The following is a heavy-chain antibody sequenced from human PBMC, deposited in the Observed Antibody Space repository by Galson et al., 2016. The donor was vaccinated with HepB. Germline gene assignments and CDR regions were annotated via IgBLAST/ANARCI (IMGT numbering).Heavy chain of an antibody. CDR1: GFTVSSDS. D-gene: IGHD4/OR15-4a*01. CDR2: IYSGGSS. J-gene: IGHJ6*02. Sequence: SLRLSCAASGFTVSSDSISWVRQAPGKGLEWVSLIYSGGSSFYADSVKGRFTISRDNSKNTVYLQMSSLRAEDAAVYYCARVLGASYYYGMDVWGQGTTVTVSS. CDR3: ARVLGASYYYGMDV. V-gene: IGHV3-53*01.